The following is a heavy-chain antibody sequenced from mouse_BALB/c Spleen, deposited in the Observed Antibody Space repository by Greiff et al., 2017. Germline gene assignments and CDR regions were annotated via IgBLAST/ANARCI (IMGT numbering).Heavy chain of an antibody. CDR2: IRNKANGYTT. CDR3: ARAFYYRYGKGYAMDY. D-gene: IGHD2-14*01. V-gene: IGHV7-3*02. J-gene: IGHJ4*01. Sequence: EVKLVESGGGLVQPGGSLRLSCATSGFTFTDYYMSWVRQPPGKALEWLGFIRNKANGYTTEYSASVKGRFTISRDNSQSILYLQMNTLRAEDSATYYCARAFYYRYGKGYAMDYWGQGTSVTVSS. CDR1: GFTFTDYY.